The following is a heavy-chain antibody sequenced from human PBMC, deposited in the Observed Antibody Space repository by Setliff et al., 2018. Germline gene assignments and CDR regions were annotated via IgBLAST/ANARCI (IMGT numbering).Heavy chain of an antibody. CDR3: ARSAGYSSSWYNYYYGMDV. CDR2: IYHSGST. J-gene: IGHJ6*02. V-gene: IGHV4-38-2*01. Sequence: PSETLSLTCAVSGYSISSGYYWGWIRQPPGKRLEWIGSIYHSGSTYYNPSLKSRVTISVDTSKNQFSLKLSSVTAADTAVYYCARSAGYSSSWYNYYYGMDVWGQGTTVTVSS. D-gene: IGHD6-13*01. CDR1: GYSISSGYY.